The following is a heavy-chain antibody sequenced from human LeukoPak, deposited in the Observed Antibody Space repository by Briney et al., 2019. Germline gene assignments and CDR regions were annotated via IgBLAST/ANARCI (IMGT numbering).Heavy chain of an antibody. J-gene: IGHJ4*02. CDR2: ISGSGGST. D-gene: IGHD3-22*01. CDR1: GFTFSSYA. Sequence: PGGSLRLSCAASGFTFSSYAMSWVRQAPEKGLEWVSAISGSGGSTYYADSVKGRFTISRDNSKNTLYLQMNSLRAEDTAVYYCAKEVDTYYYDSSGYFDYWGQGTLVTVSS. V-gene: IGHV3-23*01. CDR3: AKEVDTYYYDSSGYFDY.